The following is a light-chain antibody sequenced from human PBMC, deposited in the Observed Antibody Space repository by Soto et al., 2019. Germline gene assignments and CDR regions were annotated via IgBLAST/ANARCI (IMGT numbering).Light chain of an antibody. CDR1: SSDVGRYNY. V-gene: IGLV2-14*03. Sequence: QSVLTQPASVSGSPAQSITISCTGTSSDVGRYNYVSWYQQHPGKAPKLMIYDVSHRPSGVSNRFSGSKSGNTASLTISGLQTEDEADYYCSSYTSSATVVFGGGTKLTVL. CDR2: DVS. J-gene: IGLJ2*01. CDR3: SSYTSSATVV.